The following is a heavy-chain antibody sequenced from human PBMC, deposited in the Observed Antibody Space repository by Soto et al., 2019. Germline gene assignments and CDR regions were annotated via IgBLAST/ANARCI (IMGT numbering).Heavy chain of an antibody. J-gene: IGHJ3*02. Sequence: SETLSLTCTVSGGSISSGGYYWSWIRQHPGKFLEWIGYIYYSGSTYYNPSLKSRVTISVDTSKNQFSLKLSSVTAADTAVYYCARDRHIVVVTPNDAFDIWGQGTMVTVSS. CDR2: IYYSGST. CDR3: ARDRHIVVVTPNDAFDI. D-gene: IGHD2-21*02. CDR1: GGSISSGGYY. V-gene: IGHV4-31*03.